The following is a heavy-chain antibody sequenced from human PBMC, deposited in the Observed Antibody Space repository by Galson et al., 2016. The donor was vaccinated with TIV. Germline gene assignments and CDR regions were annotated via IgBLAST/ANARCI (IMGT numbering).Heavy chain of an antibody. CDR2: INWNGGST. CDR1: GFTFDDYG. CDR3: VRDYHLADY. J-gene: IGHJ4*02. D-gene: IGHD3-16*02. Sequence: SLRLSCAASGFTFDDYGMSWVRQAPGKGLEWVSGINWNGGSTGYADSVQGRVTISRDDAKNSLYLQMNGLRAEDTAFYYCVRDYHLADYCGQGTLVIVSS. V-gene: IGHV3-20*04.